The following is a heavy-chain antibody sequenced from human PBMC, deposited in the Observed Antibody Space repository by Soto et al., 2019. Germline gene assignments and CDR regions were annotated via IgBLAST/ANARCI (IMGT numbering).Heavy chain of an antibody. J-gene: IGHJ6*02. D-gene: IGHD2-2*01. CDR1: GGTFSSYT. CDR2: IIPILGIA. CDR3: ARMGVVPAAIGGMDV. V-gene: IGHV1-69*02. Sequence: GASVKVSCKASGGTFSSYTISWVRQAPGQGLEWMGRIIPILGIANYAQKFQGRVTITADKSTSTAYMELRSLRSEDTAVYYCARMGVVPAAIGGMDVWGQGTSVTVSS.